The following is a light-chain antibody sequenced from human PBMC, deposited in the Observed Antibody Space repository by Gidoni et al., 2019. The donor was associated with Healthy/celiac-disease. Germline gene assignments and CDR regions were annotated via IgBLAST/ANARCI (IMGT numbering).Light chain of an antibody. J-gene: IGKJ4*01. V-gene: IGKV1-39*01. CDR1: QSISSY. CDR3: QQSYSTPVLT. CDR2: AAS. Sequence: DIQMTQSPPSLSASVGDRVTITCRASQSISSYLNWYQQKPGKAPKLLIYAASSLQSGVPSRFSGSGSGTEFTLTISSLQPEDFATYYCQQSYSTPVLTFGGGTKVEIK.